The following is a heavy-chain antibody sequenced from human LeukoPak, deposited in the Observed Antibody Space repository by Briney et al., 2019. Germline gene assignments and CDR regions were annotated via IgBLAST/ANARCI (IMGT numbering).Heavy chain of an antibody. CDR2: IFHSGST. Sequence: PSETLSLTCTVSGGSISSNYWSRIRQPPGKGLEWIGEIFHSGSTNYNPSLKSRVTISVDNSKNQLSLTLTSVTAADTAVYYCAREVGGAFDALDYWGQGTLVTVSS. CDR3: AREVGGAFDALDY. CDR1: GGSISSNY. V-gene: IGHV4-59*12. J-gene: IGHJ4*02. D-gene: IGHD1-26*01.